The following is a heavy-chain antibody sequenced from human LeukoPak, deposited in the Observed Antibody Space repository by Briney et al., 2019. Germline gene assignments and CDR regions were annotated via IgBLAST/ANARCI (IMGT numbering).Heavy chain of an antibody. J-gene: IGHJ4*02. CDR3: ARDRLVLWDY. CDR2: SNTDGSST. CDR1: GFTFSSYW. Sequence: GGSLRLSCAASGFTFSSYWMNWVRQAPGKGLVWVSRSNTDGSSTFYADSVKGRFTISRDNAKNSLYLQMNSLRAEDTAVYYCARDRLVLWDYWGRGTLVTVSS. V-gene: IGHV3-74*01. D-gene: IGHD2-2*01.